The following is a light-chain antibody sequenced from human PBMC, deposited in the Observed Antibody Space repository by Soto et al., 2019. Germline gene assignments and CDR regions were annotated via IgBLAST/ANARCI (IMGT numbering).Light chain of an antibody. Sequence: DIVMTQTPLSLPVTPGEPASISCRSSQSLLDSDDGNTYLDWYLQKPGQSPQLLIYTVSYRASGVPDRLSGSGSGTDFTLKISRVEAEDVGVYYCMQRIEFPLTFGGGTKVDIK. CDR2: TVS. CDR3: MQRIEFPLT. J-gene: IGKJ4*01. CDR1: QSLLDSDDGNTY. V-gene: IGKV2-40*01.